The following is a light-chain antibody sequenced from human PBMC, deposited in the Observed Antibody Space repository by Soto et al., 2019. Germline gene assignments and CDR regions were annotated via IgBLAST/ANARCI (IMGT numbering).Light chain of an antibody. CDR1: QSVSSSY. CDR3: QQYGSSRWT. J-gene: IGKJ1*01. Sequence: EIVMTQSPVSLSLSPGERATRSCRASQSVSSSYLAWSQQKPGQAPSLLLYGASSRATGIPDRFSGSGAGTDVTLPISRLEPEDFAVYYCQQYGSSRWTFGQGTKVDIK. CDR2: GAS. V-gene: IGKV3-20*01.